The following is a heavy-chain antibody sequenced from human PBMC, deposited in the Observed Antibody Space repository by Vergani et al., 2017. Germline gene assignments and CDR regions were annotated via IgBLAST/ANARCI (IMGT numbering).Heavy chain of an antibody. Sequence: QVQLVQSGAEVKKPGSSVKVSCKASGGTFSSYAISWVRQAPGQGLEWMGGFIPIFGTANYAQKYQGRVTITADESTSTAYMELSSLRSEEPAVYYCARASPNTMVRGLEFDPWGQGTLVTVSS. V-gene: IGHV1-69*01. CDR3: ARASPNTMVRGLEFDP. CDR1: GGTFSSYA. D-gene: IGHD3-10*01. J-gene: IGHJ5*02. CDR2: FIPIFGTA.